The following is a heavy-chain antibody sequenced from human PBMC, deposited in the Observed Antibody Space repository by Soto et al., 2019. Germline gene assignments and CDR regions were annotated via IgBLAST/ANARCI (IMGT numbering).Heavy chain of an antibody. CDR1: GGSISSSSYY. V-gene: IGHV4-39*01. Sequence: PSETLSLTCTVSGGSISSSSYYWVWIRQPPGKGLEWIGSIYYSGTTYYNPSLKSRVTISVDTSKIQFSLKLRSVTAADTAVYYCARQSPDYLGSVGWFDPWGQGTLVTVSS. J-gene: IGHJ5*02. CDR3: ARQSPDYLGSVGWFDP. D-gene: IGHD1-26*01. CDR2: IYYSGTT.